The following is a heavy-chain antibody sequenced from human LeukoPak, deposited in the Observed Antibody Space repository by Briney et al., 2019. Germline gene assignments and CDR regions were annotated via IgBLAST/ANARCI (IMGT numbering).Heavy chain of an antibody. Sequence: PGGSLRLSCAASGFTFSTYTMSWVRQAPGKGLERVSSITSSSSFTYYADSVKGRFTISRDNAKNLLYLQMNSLRVEDTAVYHCARSVGSYYGDLWGQGTLVTVSS. D-gene: IGHD4-11*01. CDR1: GFTFSTYT. J-gene: IGHJ5*02. V-gene: IGHV3-21*06. CDR2: ITSSSSFT. CDR3: ARSVGSYYGDL.